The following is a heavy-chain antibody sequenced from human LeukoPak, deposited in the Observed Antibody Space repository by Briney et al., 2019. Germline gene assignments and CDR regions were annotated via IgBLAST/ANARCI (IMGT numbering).Heavy chain of an antibody. CDR1: GFTLSSYW. Sequence: GGSLRLSCAASGFTLSSYWLHWARQAPGKGLVWVSRISDADGSITDYADSVRGRFTISRDTAKNTLYLEMNSLGAEDTAVYYCARDLSGYSDYWGQGTLVTVSS. D-gene: IGHD2-15*01. V-gene: IGHV3-74*01. CDR3: ARDLSGYSDY. J-gene: IGHJ4*02. CDR2: ISDADGSIT.